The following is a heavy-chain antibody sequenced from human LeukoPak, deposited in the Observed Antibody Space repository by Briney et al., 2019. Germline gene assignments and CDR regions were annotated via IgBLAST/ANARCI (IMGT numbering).Heavy chain of an antibody. D-gene: IGHD1-7*01. CDR2: IYYSGST. V-gene: IGHV4-59*01. CDR3: ARGNWNYARNFDY. CDR1: GGSISSYY. J-gene: IGHJ4*02. Sequence: SETLPLTCTVSGGSISSYYWSWIQQPPGKGLEWIGYIYYSGSTNYNPSLKSRVTISVGTSKNQFSLELSSVTAADTAVYYCARGNWNYARNFDYWGQGTLVTVSS.